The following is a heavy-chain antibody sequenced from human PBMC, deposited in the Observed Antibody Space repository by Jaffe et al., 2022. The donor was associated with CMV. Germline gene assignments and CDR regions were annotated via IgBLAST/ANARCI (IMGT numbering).Heavy chain of an antibody. D-gene: IGHD4-17*01. Sequence: QVQLVQSGAEVKKPGASVKVSCKASGYTFTSYYMHWVRQAPGQGLEWMGIINPSGGSTSYAQKFQGRVTMTRDTSTSTVYMELSSLRSEDTAVYYCARDPPHPGDYGGFDYWGQGTLVTVSS. CDR3: ARDPPHPGDYGGFDY. V-gene: IGHV1-46*01. J-gene: IGHJ4*02. CDR1: GYTFTSYY. CDR2: INPSGGST.